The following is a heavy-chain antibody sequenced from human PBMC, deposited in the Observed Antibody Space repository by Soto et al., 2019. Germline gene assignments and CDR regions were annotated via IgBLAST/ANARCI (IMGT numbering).Heavy chain of an antibody. D-gene: IGHD1-1*01. V-gene: IGHV4-34*01. CDR3: ARVERGTATTVVDAFDI. CDR2: MSHSGGT. Sequence: SETLSVTCAVYGGFVSSGGYYWSWLRQPPGKGLEWIGEMSHSGGTHFNPSLKSRVTISVDTSKNQFSLKMSSVTAADTALYYCARVERGTATTVVDAFDIWGPGTMVTVSS. CDR1: GGFVSSGGYY. J-gene: IGHJ3*02.